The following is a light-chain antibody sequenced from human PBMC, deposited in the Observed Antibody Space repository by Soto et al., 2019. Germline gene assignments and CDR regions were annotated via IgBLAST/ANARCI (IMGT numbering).Light chain of an antibody. Sequence: SYVLTQAPSVSVAPGKTAKITCGADNIGKKDVHWYQQKPGQAPVLVMYNDNDRPSGIRERFSGSNSGNTATLSISGVEAGDEADYYCQVWDTASDQYVFGTGTKLTVL. CDR1: NIGKKD. CDR3: QVWDTASDQYV. V-gene: IGLV3-21*01. CDR2: NDN. J-gene: IGLJ1*01.